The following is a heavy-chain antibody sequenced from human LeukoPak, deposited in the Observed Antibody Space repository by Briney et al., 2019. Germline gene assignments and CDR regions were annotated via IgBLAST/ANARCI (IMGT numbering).Heavy chain of an antibody. V-gene: IGHV3-23*01. CDR1: GFTFSSYA. Sequence: GGSLRLSCAASGFTFSSYAMSWVRQAPGKGLEWVSAISGSGGSTYYADSVKGRFTISRDNSKNTLYLQMNSLRAEDTAVYYCAKDLNDYVWGTYIDYWGQGTLVTVSS. J-gene: IGHJ4*02. CDR3: AKDLNDYVWGTYIDY. D-gene: IGHD3-16*01. CDR2: ISGSGGST.